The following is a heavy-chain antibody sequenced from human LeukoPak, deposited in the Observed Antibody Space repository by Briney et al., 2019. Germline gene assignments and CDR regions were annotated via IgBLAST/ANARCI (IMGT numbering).Heavy chain of an antibody. CDR2: IYHSGST. J-gene: IGHJ3*02. CDR1: GGSISSGSYY. Sequence: SQTLSLTCTVSGGSISSGSYYWSWIRQPAGKGLEWIGRIYHSGSTYYNPSLKSRVTISVDTSKNQFSLKLSSVTAADTAVYYCALVVPAAIMRTDAFDIWGQGTMVTVSS. CDR3: ALVVPAAIMRTDAFDI. D-gene: IGHD2-2*01. V-gene: IGHV4-61*02.